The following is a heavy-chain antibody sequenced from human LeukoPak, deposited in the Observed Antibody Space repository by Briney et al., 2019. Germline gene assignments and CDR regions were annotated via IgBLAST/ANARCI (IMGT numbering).Heavy chain of an antibody. CDR2: IKQDGSEK. J-gene: IGHJ6*04. Sequence: GRSLRLSCAASGFTFSSYWMSWVRQAPGKGLEWVANIKQDGSEKYYVDSVKGRFTISRDNAKNSLHLQMNSLRAEDTAVYYCARSLRYDYIIGSGDVWGKGTTVTVST. V-gene: IGHV3-7*03. D-gene: IGHD3-22*01. CDR1: GFTFSSYW. CDR3: ARSLRYDYIIGSGDV.